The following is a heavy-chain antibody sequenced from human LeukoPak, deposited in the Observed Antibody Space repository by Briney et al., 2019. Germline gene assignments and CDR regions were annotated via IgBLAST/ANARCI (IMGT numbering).Heavy chain of an antibody. J-gene: IGHJ6*02. Sequence: GGSLRLSCAASGFTFSSYSMNWVRQAPGKGLEWVSSISSSSSYIYYADSVKGRFTISRDNAKNSLYLQMDSLRAEDTAVYYCARWPGNMAEIYYGMDVWGQGTTVTVSS. V-gene: IGHV3-21*01. CDR3: ARWPGNMAEIYYGMDV. CDR2: ISSSSSYI. D-gene: IGHD2/OR15-2a*01. CDR1: GFTFSSYS.